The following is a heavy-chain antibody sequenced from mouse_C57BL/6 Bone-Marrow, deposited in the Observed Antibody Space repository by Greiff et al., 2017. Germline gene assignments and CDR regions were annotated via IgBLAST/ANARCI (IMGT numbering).Heavy chain of an antibody. D-gene: IGHD1-1*01. CDR3: ALTTVVATKYFDV. CDR1: GFNIKDYY. Sequence: VQLKQSGAELVKPGASVKLSCTASGFNIKDYYMHWVKQRTEQGLEWIGRIDPEDGETKYAPKFQGKATITADTSSNTAYLQLSSLTSEDTAVYYCALTTVVATKYFDVWGTGTTVTVSS. CDR2: IDPEDGET. J-gene: IGHJ1*03. V-gene: IGHV14-2*01.